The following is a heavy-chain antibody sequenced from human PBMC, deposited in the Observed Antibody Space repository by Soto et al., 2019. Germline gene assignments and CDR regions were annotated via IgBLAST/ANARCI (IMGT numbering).Heavy chain of an antibody. CDR2: IIPIFGTA. V-gene: IGHV1-69*13. J-gene: IGHJ5*02. Sequence: GASVKVSCKASGGTFSSYAISWVRQAPGQGLEWMGGIIPIFGTANYAQKFQGRVTITADESTSTAYMELSSLRSEDTAVYYCARAGGLFCGGDCFWFDPWGQGTLVTVS. D-gene: IGHD2-21*02. CDR1: GGTFSSYA. CDR3: ARAGGLFCGGDCFWFDP.